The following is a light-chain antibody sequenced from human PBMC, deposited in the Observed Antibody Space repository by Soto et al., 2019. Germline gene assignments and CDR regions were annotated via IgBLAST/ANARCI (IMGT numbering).Light chain of an antibody. Sequence: DIQMTQSPSSLSASVGDRVTITCQASQDISNYLNWYHQKPVKAPNLLIYDASNLERGVPSRFSGSGCGTDFTFTISSLQPEDIATYYWQQYDNLPGTFGQRTKVEIK. V-gene: IGKV1-33*01. CDR2: DAS. J-gene: IGKJ1*01. CDR1: QDISNY. CDR3: QQYDNLPGT.